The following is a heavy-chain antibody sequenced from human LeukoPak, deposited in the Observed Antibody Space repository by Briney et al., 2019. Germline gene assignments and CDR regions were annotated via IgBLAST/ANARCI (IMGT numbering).Heavy chain of an antibody. CDR3: AKASLRYFDWLFDY. D-gene: IGHD3-9*01. CDR2: ISGSGGST. Sequence: GGSLRLSCAASGFTVSSNDMSWVRQAPGKGLEWVSGISGSGGSTYYADSVKGRFTISRDNSKNTLYLQMNSLRAEDTAVYFCAKASLRYFDWLFDYWGQGTLVTVSS. CDR1: GFTVSSND. J-gene: IGHJ4*02. V-gene: IGHV3-23*01.